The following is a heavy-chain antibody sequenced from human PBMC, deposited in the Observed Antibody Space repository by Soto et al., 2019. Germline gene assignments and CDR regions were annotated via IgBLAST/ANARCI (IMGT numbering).Heavy chain of an antibody. CDR3: AKDRMDDSSGYYPTDFDY. J-gene: IGHJ4*02. D-gene: IGHD3-22*01. CDR1: GFTFSSYA. V-gene: IGHV3-23*01. CDR2: ISGSGGST. Sequence: GGSLRLSCAASGFTFSSYAMSWVRQAPGKGLEWVSAISGSGGSTYYADSVKGRFTISRDNSKNTLYLQMNSLRAEDTAVYYCAKDRMDDSSGYYPTDFDYWGQGTLVTVSS.